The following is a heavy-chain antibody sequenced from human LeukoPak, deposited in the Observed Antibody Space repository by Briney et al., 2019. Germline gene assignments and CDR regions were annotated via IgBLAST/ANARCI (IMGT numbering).Heavy chain of an antibody. V-gene: IGHV3-23*01. D-gene: IGHD6-13*01. CDR2: ISGSGDST. CDR1: GFTFSSYS. J-gene: IGHJ4*02. CDR3: AKTRPLDSSSWSHGDY. Sequence: GGPLRLSCAASGFTFSSYSMNWVRQAPGKGLEWVSAISGSGDSTYYGDSVKGRFTISRDNSKNTLYLQMNSLRAEDTAVYYCAKTRPLDSSSWSHGDYWGQGTLVTVSA.